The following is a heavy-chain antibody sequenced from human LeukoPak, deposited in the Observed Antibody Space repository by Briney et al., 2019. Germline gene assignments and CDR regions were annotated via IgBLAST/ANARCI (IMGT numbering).Heavy chain of an antibody. J-gene: IGHJ4*02. V-gene: IGHV3-23*01. CDR1: GISFRNYA. Sequence: GGSLRFSCAASGISFRNYAMSWVRQAPARGPEWVSSLRGNDETFYADSVKGRFTLSRDDSRNTVYLQLNNLRVEDTAIYYCARASWVSDPDAVRWGQGTQVTVSS. CDR2: LRGNDET. D-gene: IGHD3-10*01. CDR3: ARASWVSDPDAVR.